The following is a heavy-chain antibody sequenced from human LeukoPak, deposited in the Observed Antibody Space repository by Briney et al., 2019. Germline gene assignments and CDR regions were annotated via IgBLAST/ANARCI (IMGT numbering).Heavy chain of an antibody. Sequence: PSQTLSLTCTVSGGSISSGGYYWSWIRQHPGKGLAWIGYIYYSGSTYYNPSLKSRVTISVDTSKNQFSLKLSSVTAADTAVYYCARSLRGGRNRDPGGYWGQGTLVTVSS. D-gene: IGHD2-15*01. CDR2: IYYSGST. J-gene: IGHJ4*02. CDR1: GGSISSGGYY. V-gene: IGHV4-31*03. CDR3: ARSLRGGRNRDPGGY.